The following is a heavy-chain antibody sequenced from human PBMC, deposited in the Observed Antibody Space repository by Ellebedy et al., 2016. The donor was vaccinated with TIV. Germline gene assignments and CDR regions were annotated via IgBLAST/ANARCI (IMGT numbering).Heavy chain of an antibody. CDR3: ARHSGGHGFDI. CDR2: ISSDGSDT. V-gene: IGHV3-74*01. CDR1: AFSISSHR. Sequence: GESLKTSCAASAFSISSHRMPWVRQAAGKGLVWVSHISSDGSDTSYADSVKGRFIISRDNAENTLDLQMSSLRAEDTALYYCARHSGGHGFDIWGQGTMVTVSP. D-gene: IGHD2-21*01. J-gene: IGHJ3*02.